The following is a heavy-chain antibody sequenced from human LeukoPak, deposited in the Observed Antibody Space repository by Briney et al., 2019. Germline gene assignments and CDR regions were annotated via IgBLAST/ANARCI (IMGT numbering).Heavy chain of an antibody. CDR1: GGSISSYY. CDR2: IYYSGST. J-gene: IGHJ4*02. CDR3: ARDSSGYAFDY. Sequence: PSETLSLTRTVSGGSISSYYWSWIRQPPGKGLEWIGYIYYSGSTNYNPSLKSRVTISVDTSKNQFSLKLSSVTAADTAVYYCARDSSGYAFDYWGQGTLVTVSS. V-gene: IGHV4-59*12. D-gene: IGHD3-22*01.